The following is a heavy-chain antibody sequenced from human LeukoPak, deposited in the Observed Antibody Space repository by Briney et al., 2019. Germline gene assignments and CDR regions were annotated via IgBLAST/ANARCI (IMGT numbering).Heavy chain of an antibody. Sequence: SETLSLTCAVSGGSISSGGYSWSWIRQPPGKGLERIGYIYHSGSTYYNPSLKSRVTISVDRSKNQFSLKLSSVTAADTAVYYCARGGGSGYPFDYWGQGTLVTVSS. CDR2: IYHSGST. D-gene: IGHD3-22*01. CDR1: GGSISSGGYS. J-gene: IGHJ4*02. V-gene: IGHV4-30-2*01. CDR3: ARGGGSGYPFDY.